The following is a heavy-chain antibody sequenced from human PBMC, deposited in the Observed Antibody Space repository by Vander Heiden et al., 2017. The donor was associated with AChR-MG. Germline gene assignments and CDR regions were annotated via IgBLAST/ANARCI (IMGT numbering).Heavy chain of an antibody. J-gene: IGHJ5*02. V-gene: IGHV4-4*07. CDR1: GDSIGAYC. CDR2: ICSNGNT. Sequence: QVQLQESGPGLVKPSETLSLTCTVSGDSIGAYCWTWIRHPAGKGLEWIGRICSNGNTDYNPSLRSRVTMSIDTSKHQFSLNLTSVTAADTAVYYCARGGSPSLRFDPWGQGTLVTVFS. D-gene: IGHD2-15*01. CDR3: ARGGSPSLRFDP.